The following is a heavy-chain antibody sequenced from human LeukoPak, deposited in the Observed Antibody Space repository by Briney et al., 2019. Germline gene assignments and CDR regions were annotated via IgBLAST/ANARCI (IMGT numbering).Heavy chain of an antibody. CDR1: GYTFTIYG. CDR2: ISGYNGKT. J-gene: IGHJ4*02. V-gene: IGHV1-18*01. D-gene: IGHD6-13*01. CDR3: ARASLVAAGDYFDY. Sequence: ASVKVSCTAPGYTFTIYGISWVRQAPGQGLEWMGWISGYNGKTNYAQKLQGRVTMTTDTSTSTAYMELRSLRSDDTAVYYCARASLVAAGDYFDYWGQGTLVTVSS.